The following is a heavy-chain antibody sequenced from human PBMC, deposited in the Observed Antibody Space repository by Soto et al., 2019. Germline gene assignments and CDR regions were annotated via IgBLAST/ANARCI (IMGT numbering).Heavy chain of an antibody. CDR3: ARAPTVTISAYYYYYYMDV. CDR1: GDSVSSSYYY. V-gene: IGHV4-39*01. Sequence: SETLSLTCTVSGDSVSSSYYYWGWIRQPPGKGLEWIGSIFYSGSTDYNPSLKSRVTISIDTSKNQFSLKLSSVTAADTAVYYCARAPTVTISAYYYYYYMDVWGKGTTVTVSS. D-gene: IGHD4-17*01. J-gene: IGHJ6*03. CDR2: IFYSGST.